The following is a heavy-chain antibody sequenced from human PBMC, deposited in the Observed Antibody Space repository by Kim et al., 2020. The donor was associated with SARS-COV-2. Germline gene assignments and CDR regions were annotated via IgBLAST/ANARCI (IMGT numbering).Heavy chain of an antibody. Sequence: SETLSLTCTVSGGSISSGGYYCSWIRQHPGKGLVWIGYIYYSGSTYYNPSLKSRVTISVDKSKNQFSLKLSSVTAADTAVYYCGREERGYSYGYSDYFDYWGQGTLVTVSS. V-gene: IGHV4-31*03. D-gene: IGHD5-18*01. CDR3: GREERGYSYGYSDYFDY. CDR2: IYYSGST. CDR1: GGSISSGGYY. J-gene: IGHJ4*02.